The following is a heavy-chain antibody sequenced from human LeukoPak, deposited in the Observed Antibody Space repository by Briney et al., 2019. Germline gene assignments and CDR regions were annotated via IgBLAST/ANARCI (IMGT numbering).Heavy chain of an antibody. V-gene: IGHV5-51*01. Sequence: GESLKTSCKGSGYSFTSYWIGWVRQMPGKGLEWMGIIYPGDSDTRYSPSFQGQVTISADKSISTAYLQWSSLKASDTAMYYCARVGANYYDSSGYYPFDIWGQGTMVTVSS. CDR2: IYPGDSDT. CDR1: GYSFTSYW. J-gene: IGHJ3*02. CDR3: ARVGANYYDSSGYYPFDI. D-gene: IGHD3-22*01.